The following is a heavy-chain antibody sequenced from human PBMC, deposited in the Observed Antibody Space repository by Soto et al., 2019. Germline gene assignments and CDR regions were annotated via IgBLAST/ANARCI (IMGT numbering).Heavy chain of an antibody. CDR2: IYYSGST. Sequence: QVQLQESGPGLVKPSQTLSLTCTVSGGSISSGGYYWSWIRQHPGKGLEWIGSIYYSGSTYYNPSPMTRVTISVAPSKNQFALKLSAVTAADTDVYYSARGVRPWGQGTLVTVAS. D-gene: IGHD3-10*01. CDR1: GGSISSGGYY. V-gene: IGHV4-31*03. CDR3: ARGVRP. J-gene: IGHJ5*02.